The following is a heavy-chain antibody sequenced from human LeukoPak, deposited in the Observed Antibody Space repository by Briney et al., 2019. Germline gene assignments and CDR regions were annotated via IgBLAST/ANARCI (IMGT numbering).Heavy chain of an antibody. CDR3: ARRGRLRLWFGELSSPFDY. J-gene: IGHJ4*02. V-gene: IGHV4-39*07. D-gene: IGHD3-10*01. Sequence: SETLSLTCTVSGGSIRGSTSCWGWIRQPPGKGLEWIGEINHSGSTNYNPSLKSRVTISVDTSKNQFSLKLSSVTAADTAVYYCARRGRLRLWFGELSSPFDYWGQGTLVTVSS. CDR1: GGSIRGSTSC. CDR2: INHSGST.